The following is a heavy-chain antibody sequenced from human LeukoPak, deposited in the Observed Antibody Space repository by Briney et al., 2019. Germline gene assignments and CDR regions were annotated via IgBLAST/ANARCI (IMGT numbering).Heavy chain of an antibody. CDR1: GFTFSSYW. Sequence: GGSLRLSCAASGFTFSSYWMHWVRQAPGKGLVWVSRINSDGSSTSYADSVKGRFTISRDNSKNTLYLQMKSLRAEDTAVYYCAKASGGALWVEYFDYWGQGTLVTVSS. D-gene: IGHD2-15*01. CDR2: INSDGSST. V-gene: IGHV3-74*01. J-gene: IGHJ4*02. CDR3: AKASGGALWVEYFDY.